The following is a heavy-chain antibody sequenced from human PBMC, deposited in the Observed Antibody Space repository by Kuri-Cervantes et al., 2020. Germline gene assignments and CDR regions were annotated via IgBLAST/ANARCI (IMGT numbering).Heavy chain of an antibody. CDR2: IYHSGST. V-gene: IGHV4-38-2*01. J-gene: IGHJ6*03. CDR3: ARSFDYMDV. CDR1: GYSISSGYY. Sequence: SETLSLTCAVSGYSISSGYYWGWIRQPPRKGLEWIGSIYHSGSTYYNPSLKSRVTISVDTSKNQFSLKLSSVTAADTAVYYCARSFDYMDVWGKGTTVTVSS.